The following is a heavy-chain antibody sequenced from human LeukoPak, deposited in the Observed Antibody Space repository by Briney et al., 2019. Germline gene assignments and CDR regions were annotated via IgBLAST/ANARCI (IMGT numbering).Heavy chain of an antibody. J-gene: IGHJ1*01. CDR2: IIPIFGTA. V-gene: IGHV1-18*04. CDR3: ARSPPGFYDSSAYQTSRAEYFQH. D-gene: IGHD3-22*01. Sequence: ASVKVSCKASGYTFTDYYIHWVRQAPGQGLEWMGGIIPIFGTANYAQKLQGRVTMTTDTSTSTAYMELRSLRSDDTAVYYCARSPPGFYDSSAYQTSRAEYFQHWGQGTLVTVSS. CDR1: GYTFTDYY.